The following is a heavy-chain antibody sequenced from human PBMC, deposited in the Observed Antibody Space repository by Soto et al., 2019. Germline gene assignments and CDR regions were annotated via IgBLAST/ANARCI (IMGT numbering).Heavy chain of an antibody. CDR3: ARVRGDDYGDHDAFDI. D-gene: IGHD4-17*01. V-gene: IGHV3-30-3*01. CDR1: GFTFSSYA. Sequence: QVQLVESGGGVVQPGRSLRLSCAASGFTFSSYAMHWVRQAPGKGLEWVAVISYDGSNKYYADSVKGRFTISRDNSKNTLYLQMNSLRAEDTAVYYRARVRGDDYGDHDAFDIWGQGTMVTVSS. CDR2: ISYDGSNK. J-gene: IGHJ3*02.